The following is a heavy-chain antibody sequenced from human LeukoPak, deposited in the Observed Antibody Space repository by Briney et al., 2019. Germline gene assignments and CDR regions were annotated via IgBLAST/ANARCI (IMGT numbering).Heavy chain of an antibody. CDR2: ISGSGAST. V-gene: IGHV3-23*01. CDR1: GFTFSSYA. Sequence: GGSLRLSCAASGFTFSSYAMSWFRQAPGKGLEWVSAISGSGASTYYAASVKGRFTISRDNSKNTLSLQMNSLRAEDTAVYYCAKDDLDYYDSSGYYPDFWGQGTLVTVSS. CDR3: AKDDLDYYDSSGYYPDF. J-gene: IGHJ4*02. D-gene: IGHD3-22*01.